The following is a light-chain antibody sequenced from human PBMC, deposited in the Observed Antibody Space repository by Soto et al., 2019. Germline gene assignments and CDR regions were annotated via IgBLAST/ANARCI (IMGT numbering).Light chain of an antibody. V-gene: IGKV1-39*01. CDR1: QSISTY. CDR3: QQTYSAPPFT. CDR2: AAS. J-gene: IGKJ3*01. Sequence: DIQMTQSPSSLSASVGDRITITCRASQSISTYVNWYQQKPVKAPKLLIYAASSLQSGVPSRFSGSRSGTDFTLTITSLPPEDFATFYGQQTYSAPPFTFGPGTKVDIQ.